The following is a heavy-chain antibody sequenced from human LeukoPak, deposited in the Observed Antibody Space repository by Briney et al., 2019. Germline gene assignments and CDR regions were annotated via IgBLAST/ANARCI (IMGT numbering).Heavy chain of an antibody. J-gene: IGHJ5*02. Sequence: PGGSLRLSCAASGFTLSSYSMNWVRQAPGKGREWVSYISSGSTYMYYADSLKGRFTISRDNAKNSLYLQMNSLRAEDTAVYYCARDSTYYDFWSGYTRGWFDPWGQGTLVTVSS. D-gene: IGHD3-3*01. CDR1: GFTLSSYS. CDR2: ISSGSTYM. CDR3: ARDSTYYDFWSGYTRGWFDP. V-gene: IGHV3-21*01.